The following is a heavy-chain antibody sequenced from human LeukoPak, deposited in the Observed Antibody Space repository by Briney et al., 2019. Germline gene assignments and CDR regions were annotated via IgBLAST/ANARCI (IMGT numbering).Heavy chain of an antibody. V-gene: IGHV3-11*06. CDR1: GFTFSDYY. Sequence: GGSLRLSCAASGFTFSDYYMGWIRQAPGKGLEWVSYISSSSSYTNYADSVKGRFTISRDNAKNSLYLQMNSLRAEDTAVYYCAGSYYDFWSGKNWFDPWGQGTLVTVSS. CDR3: AGSYYDFWSGKNWFDP. J-gene: IGHJ5*02. D-gene: IGHD3-3*01. CDR2: ISSSSSYT.